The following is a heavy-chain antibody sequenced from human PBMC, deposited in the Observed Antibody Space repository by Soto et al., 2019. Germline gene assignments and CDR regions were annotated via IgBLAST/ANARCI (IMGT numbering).Heavy chain of an antibody. CDR2: ISSSSSTI. D-gene: IGHD1-26*01. Sequence: GGSLRLSCAASGFTFSSYSMNWVRQAPGKGLEWVSYISSSSSTIYYADSVKGRFTISRDNAKNSLYLQMNSLRDEDTAVYYCARDIYGSYSNYNWFDPWGQGSLVTVSS. V-gene: IGHV3-48*02. CDR1: GFTFSSYS. J-gene: IGHJ5*02. CDR3: ARDIYGSYSNYNWFDP.